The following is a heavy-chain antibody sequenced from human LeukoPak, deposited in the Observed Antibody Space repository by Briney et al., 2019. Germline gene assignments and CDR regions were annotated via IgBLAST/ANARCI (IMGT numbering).Heavy chain of an antibody. J-gene: IGHJ6*02. CDR1: GYSFTSYW. CDR3: GRSGHYGTDV. V-gene: IGHV5-51*01. D-gene: IGHD3-10*01. Sequence: PGESLKISCTGSGYSFTSYWIAWVRQMPGKGLEWMGITYAGGSDTRYSPSFQGQVTISVDKSINTAYLQWRSLKASDTAMYYCGRSGHYGTDVWGQGTTVTVSS. CDR2: TYAGGSDT.